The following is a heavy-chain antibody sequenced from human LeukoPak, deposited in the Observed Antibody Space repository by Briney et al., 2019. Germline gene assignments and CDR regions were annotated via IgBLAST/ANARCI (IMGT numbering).Heavy chain of an antibody. D-gene: IGHD6-19*01. Sequence: GGSLRLSCAASGFTFSDYYMSWLRQAPGKGLEWVSYISSSGSTIYYADSVEGRFTSSRHNPKNSLYLQMNSLRAEDTAVYYCARKVRLVGYYYYYMDVWGKGTTVTVSS. CDR1: GFTFSDYY. CDR3: ARKVRLVGYYYYYMDV. V-gene: IGHV3-11*01. J-gene: IGHJ6*03. CDR2: ISSSGSTI.